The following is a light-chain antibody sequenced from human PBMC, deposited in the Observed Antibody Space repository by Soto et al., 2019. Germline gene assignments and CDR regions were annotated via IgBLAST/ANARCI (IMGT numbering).Light chain of an antibody. CDR1: QSISSW. CDR3: QQYKSYSLT. Sequence: DIQMTQSPSTLSASVGDRVTITCRASQSISSWLAWYQQKPGKAPKLLIYKASSLESGVPSRFSGSGSGTEFTFTISGLQPDDFATYYCQQYKSYSLTFGGGTKVEIK. J-gene: IGKJ4*01. V-gene: IGKV1-5*03. CDR2: KAS.